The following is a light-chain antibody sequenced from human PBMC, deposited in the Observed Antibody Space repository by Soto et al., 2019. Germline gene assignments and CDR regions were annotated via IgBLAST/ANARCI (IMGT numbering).Light chain of an antibody. CDR3: GSLDTSLSAVM. V-gene: IGLV1-51*01. Sequence: QSVLTQPPSVSAAPGQRVTISCSGGSSNIENYYVSWYQQLPGTAPKLLIYDNINQPSGIPDRFSGSKSDTSATLAIAGLQTGDEADYYCGSLDTSLSAVMFGGGTKVTVL. CDR2: DNI. CDR1: SSNIENYY. J-gene: IGLJ3*02.